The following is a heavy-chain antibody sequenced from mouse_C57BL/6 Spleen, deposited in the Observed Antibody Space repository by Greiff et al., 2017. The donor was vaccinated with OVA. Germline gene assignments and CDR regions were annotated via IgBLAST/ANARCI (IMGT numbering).Heavy chain of an antibody. CDR1: GYTFTSYW. J-gene: IGHJ3*01. Sequence: VQLQQPGAELVKPGASVKLSCKASGYTFTSYWMHWVKQRPGQGLEWIGMIHPNSGSTNYNEKFKSKATLTVDKSSSTAYMQLSSLTSEDSAVDYCARGDYDRFAYWGQGTLVTVSA. CDR2: IHPNSGST. D-gene: IGHD2-4*01. CDR3: ARGDYDRFAY. V-gene: IGHV1-64*01.